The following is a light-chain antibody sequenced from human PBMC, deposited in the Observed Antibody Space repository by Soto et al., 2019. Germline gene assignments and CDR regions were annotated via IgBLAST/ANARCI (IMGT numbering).Light chain of an antibody. V-gene: IGKV1-5*01. CDR1: QSISSW. J-gene: IGKJ1*01. Sequence: DIQMTQSPSTLSASVGDRVTITCRASQSISSWLSWYHQKPGKAPKLLIYDVSSLESGVPSRFSGIGSGTEFTLTISSLQPDDFTTYYCQQYNSYPWTFGQGTKVEIK. CDR3: QQYNSYPWT. CDR2: DVS.